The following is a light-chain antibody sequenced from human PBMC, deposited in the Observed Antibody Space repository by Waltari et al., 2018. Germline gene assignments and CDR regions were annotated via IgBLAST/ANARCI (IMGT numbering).Light chain of an antibody. CDR2: GVS. Sequence: QSAPTQPPSVSGSPGQSVTIPCTGTNSDIGGSHYVSWYQQHPGRAPKLMLFGVSNRPSGVSDRFSGSKSGNAASLTISGLQAEDEADYYCCSSSTSNTYIFGAGTRLTVL. V-gene: IGLV2-14*03. CDR3: CSSSTSNTYI. CDR1: NSDIGGSHY. J-gene: IGLJ1*01.